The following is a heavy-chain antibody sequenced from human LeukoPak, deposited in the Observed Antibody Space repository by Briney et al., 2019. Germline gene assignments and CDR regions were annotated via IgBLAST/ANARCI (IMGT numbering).Heavy chain of an antibody. CDR1: GYRDFSHY. Sequence: GASVNEPFQASGYRDFSHYIYCVRQAPGQGPEWLGWMHAGNGNTRYPEKFEGRVTMTRDTSSNTAYMDLTRLRSDDTAVYYCAREGSYCVGGELYSFDFWG. CDR3: AREGSYCVGGELYSFDF. CDR2: MHAGNGNT. V-gene: IGHV1-2*02. D-gene: IGHD3-10*01. J-gene: IGHJ3*01.